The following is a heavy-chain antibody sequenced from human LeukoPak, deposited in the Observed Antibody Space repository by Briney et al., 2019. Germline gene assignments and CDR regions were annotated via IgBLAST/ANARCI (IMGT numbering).Heavy chain of an antibody. CDR1: GFTVSSNY. D-gene: IGHD6-13*01. CDR3: ASGIAAANPYDY. J-gene: IGHJ4*02. CDR2: IYSGGST. Sequence: GGSLRLSCAASGFTVSSNYMSWVRQAPGKGLEWVSVIYSGGSTYYADSVKGRFTISRVNSKNTLYLQMNSLRAEDTAVYYCASGIAAANPYDYWGQGTLVTVSS. V-gene: IGHV3-53*01.